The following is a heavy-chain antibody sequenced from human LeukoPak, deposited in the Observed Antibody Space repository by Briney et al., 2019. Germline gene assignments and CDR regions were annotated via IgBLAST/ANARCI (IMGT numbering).Heavy chain of an antibody. CDR3: AKHKIAWRTFDC. J-gene: IGHJ4*02. V-gene: IGHV3-7*01. D-gene: IGHD1/OR15-1a*01. CDR2: IKEDGSQI. CDR1: GFTFRDYW. Sequence: GGSLRLSCVASGFTFRDYWMTWVCQAPGKGLEWVANIKEDGSQINHVDSVKGRFTISRDNAKNSLYLQMNSLRVEDTAVYYCAKHKIAWRTFDCWGQGTLVTVSS.